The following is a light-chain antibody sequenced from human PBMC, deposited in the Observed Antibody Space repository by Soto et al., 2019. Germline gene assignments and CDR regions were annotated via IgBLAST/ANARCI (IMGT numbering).Light chain of an antibody. CDR1: QSVSSNY. Sequence: EIVLTQSPGTLSLSPGERATLSCRASQSVSSNYLAWYQQKPGQPPRLLIYGASARATVIPDRFSGSGTGTDFTLNISRLEPDDFALYYCQQFLYSPYIFGLGTKLGI. J-gene: IGKJ2*01. CDR2: GAS. CDR3: QQFLYSPYI. V-gene: IGKV3-20*01.